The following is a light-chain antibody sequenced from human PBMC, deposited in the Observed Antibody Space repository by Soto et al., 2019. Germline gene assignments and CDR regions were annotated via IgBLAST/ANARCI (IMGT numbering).Light chain of an antibody. V-gene: IGKV3-20*01. CDR3: QQWVT. CDR1: QSVSNNY. CDR2: GAS. Sequence: EIVLAQSPGTLSLSPGERATLSCRASQSVSNNYLAWYQQKPGQAPRLLIYGASNRATGIPDRFSGSGSGTDFTLTISRLEPEDFAVYYCQQWVTFGQGTRLEIK. J-gene: IGKJ5*01.